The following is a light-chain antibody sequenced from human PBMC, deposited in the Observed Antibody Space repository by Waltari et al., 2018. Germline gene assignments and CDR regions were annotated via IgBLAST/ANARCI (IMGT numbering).Light chain of an antibody. J-gene: IGKJ2*02. CDR1: QSISSF. CDR2: AAS. V-gene: IGKV1-39*01. Sequence: DIQMTQSPPSLSASVGDRVTITCRASQSISSFLNWYQQKPGKAPKLLIYAASSLQSGVPSRFSGSGSGTDFTLTINSLQPEDFATYYCQQSYSDSRTFGQGTKLEIK. CDR3: QQSYSDSRT.